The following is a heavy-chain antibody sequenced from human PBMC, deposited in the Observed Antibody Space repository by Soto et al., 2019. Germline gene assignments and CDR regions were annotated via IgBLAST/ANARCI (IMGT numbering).Heavy chain of an antibody. CDR2: INAGNGNT. Sequence: GASVKVSCKASGYTFTSYAIHWVRQAPGQRLEWMGWINAGNGNTKYSQKFQGRVTITRDTSASTAYMELSSLRSEDTAVCYCASPYDSSGYYWFDPWGQGPMLTVSS. J-gene: IGHJ5*02. V-gene: IGHV1-3*01. D-gene: IGHD3-22*01. CDR3: ASPYDSSGYYWFDP. CDR1: GYTFTSYA.